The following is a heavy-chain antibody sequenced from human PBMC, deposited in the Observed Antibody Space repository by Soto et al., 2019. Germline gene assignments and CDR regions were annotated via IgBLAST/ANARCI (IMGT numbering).Heavy chain of an antibody. CDR2: ISPDGRNT. CDR1: GFTFSRFW. D-gene: IGHD3-22*01. CDR3: ARALTYYYDIDY. J-gene: IGHJ4*02. Sequence: GGSLRLSCAASGFTFSRFWMHWVRQAPGKGLVWVSRISPDGRNTVCADSVKGRFTISRDNAKNTLYLQMNSLRAEDTAVYYCARALTYYYDIDYWGQGTLVTVSS. V-gene: IGHV3-74*01.